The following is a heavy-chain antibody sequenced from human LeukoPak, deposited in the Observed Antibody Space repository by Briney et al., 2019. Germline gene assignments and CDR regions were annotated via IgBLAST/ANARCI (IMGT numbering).Heavy chain of an antibody. Sequence: PSETLSLTCAVSGGSISSGGYSWSWVRQPPGKGLEWIGYIYHSGSTYYNPSLKSRITISVDRSKNQFSLKLSSVTAADTAVYYCARVWDDFFDYWGQGTLVTVSP. CDR2: IYHSGST. CDR1: GGSISSGGYS. D-gene: IGHD3-3*01. J-gene: IGHJ4*02. V-gene: IGHV4-30-2*01. CDR3: ARVWDDFFDY.